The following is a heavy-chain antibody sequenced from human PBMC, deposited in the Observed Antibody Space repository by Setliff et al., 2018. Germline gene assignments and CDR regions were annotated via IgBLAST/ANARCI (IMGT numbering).Heavy chain of an antibody. CDR2: IKEDGSEK. D-gene: IGHD3-22*01. CDR3: VRDRWKVIVNRGDDAFDL. Sequence: GGSLSLSCAASRFTFSNYWMSWVRQAPGKGLEWVANIKEDGSEKYYVDSVKGRFTISRDNAKNSLDLQMNSLRGEDTAVYYCVRDRWKVIVNRGDDAFDLWGQGAMVTVSS. CDR1: RFTFSNYW. V-gene: IGHV3-7*01. J-gene: IGHJ3*01.